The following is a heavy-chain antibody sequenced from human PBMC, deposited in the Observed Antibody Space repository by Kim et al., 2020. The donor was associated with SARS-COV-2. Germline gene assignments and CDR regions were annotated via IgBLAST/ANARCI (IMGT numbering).Heavy chain of an antibody. V-gene: IGHV3-30-3*01. J-gene: IGHJ6*02. CDR1: GFTFSSYA. CDR2: ISYDGSNK. D-gene: IGHD2-21*02. Sequence: GGSLRLSCAASGFTFSSYAMHWVRQAPGKGLEWVAVISYDGSNKYYADSVKGRFTISRDNSKNTLYLQMNSLRAEDTAVYYCARDFSGGDDYYYYGMDVWGQGTTVTVSS. CDR3: ARDFSGGDDYYYYGMDV.